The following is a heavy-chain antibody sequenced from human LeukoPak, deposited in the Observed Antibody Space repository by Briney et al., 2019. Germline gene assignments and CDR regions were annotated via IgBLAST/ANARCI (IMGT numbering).Heavy chain of an antibody. J-gene: IGHJ4*02. Sequence: SETLSLTCTVSGGSISSYYWSWIRQPPGKGLEWIGYIYYSGSTNYNPSLKSRVTISVDTSKNQFSLKLSSVTAADTAVYYCARDYGDFFDYWGQGTLVTVSS. CDR2: IYYSGST. CDR3: ARDYGDFFDY. D-gene: IGHD4-17*01. CDR1: GGSISSYY. V-gene: IGHV4-59*01.